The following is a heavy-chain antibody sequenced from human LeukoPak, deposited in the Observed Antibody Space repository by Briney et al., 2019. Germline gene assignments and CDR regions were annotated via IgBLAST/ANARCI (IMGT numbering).Heavy chain of an antibody. CDR3: ARESGSYSAFDY. J-gene: IGHJ4*02. Sequence: SETLSLTCAVYGVSFSGYYWSWIRQPPGKGLEWIGEINHSGSTNYNPSLKSRVTISVDTSKNQFSLKLSSVTAADTAVYYCARESGSYSAFDYWGQGTLVTVSS. V-gene: IGHV4-34*01. CDR2: INHSGST. D-gene: IGHD1-26*01. CDR1: GVSFSGYY.